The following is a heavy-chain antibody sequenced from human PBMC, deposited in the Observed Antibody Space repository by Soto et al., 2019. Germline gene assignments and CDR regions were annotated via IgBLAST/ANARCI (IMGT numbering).Heavy chain of an antibody. CDR3: ARDGSYYDILTGYYLHGMDV. CDR2: IYYSGST. D-gene: IGHD3-9*01. V-gene: IGHV4-61*01. CDR1: GGSVSSGSYY. J-gene: IGHJ6*02. Sequence: SETLSLTCTASGGSVSSGSYYWSWIRQPPGKGLEWIGYIYYSGSTNYNPSLKSRVTISVDTSKNQFSLKLSSVTAADTAVYYCARDGSYYDILTGYYLHGMDVWGQGTTVTVSS.